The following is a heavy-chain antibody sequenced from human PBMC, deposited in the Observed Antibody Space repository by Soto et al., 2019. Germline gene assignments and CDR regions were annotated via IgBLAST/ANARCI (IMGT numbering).Heavy chain of an antibody. CDR2: IYWDNDK. CDR1: GFSLSTTGVG. D-gene: IGHD3-10*01. J-gene: IGHJ4*02. CDR3: ARSLWFGALN. V-gene: IGHV2-5*02. Sequence: QITLKESGPTLVKPTQTLTLTCSFSGFSLSTTGVGVGWIRQSPGKALEWLAIIYWDNDKRYSPSLKSRVTITKDTSKNQVVLTVTNMDPVDTGTYYCARSLWFGALNWGQGALVTVSS.